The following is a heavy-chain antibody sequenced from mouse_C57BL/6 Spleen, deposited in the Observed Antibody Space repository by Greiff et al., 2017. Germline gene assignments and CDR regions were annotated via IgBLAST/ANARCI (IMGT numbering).Heavy chain of an antibody. V-gene: IGHV1-42*01. J-gene: IGHJ2*01. Sequence: EVQRQQSGPELVKPGASVKISCKASGYSFTGYYMNWVKQSPGKSLEWIGKINPSTGSTTYNQKFKGKATLTVDKSSSTAYMQLKSLTSEDSADYYCARCYSCSNFYFDYWGKGTTLTVSS. CDR1: GYSFTGYY. CDR3: ARCYSCSNFYFDY. D-gene: IGHD1-1*01. CDR2: INPSTGST.